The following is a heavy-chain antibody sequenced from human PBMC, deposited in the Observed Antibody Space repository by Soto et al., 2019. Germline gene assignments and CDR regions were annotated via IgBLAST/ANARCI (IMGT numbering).Heavy chain of an antibody. D-gene: IGHD2-15*01. CDR3: AKGAWGGYCSGGSCYPYYYYYYGMDV. Sequence: GGSLRLSCAASGFTFSSYAMCWVRQAPGKGLEWVSAISGSGGSTYYADSVKGRFTISRDNSKNTLYLQMNSLRAEDTAVYYCAKGAWGGYCSGGSCYPYYYYYYGMDVWGQGTTVTVSS. CDR1: GFTFSSYA. V-gene: IGHV3-23*01. J-gene: IGHJ6*02. CDR2: ISGSGGST.